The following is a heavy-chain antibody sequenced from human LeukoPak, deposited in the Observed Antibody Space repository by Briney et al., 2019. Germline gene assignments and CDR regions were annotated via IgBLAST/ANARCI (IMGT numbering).Heavy chain of an antibody. CDR2: IYYSGST. V-gene: IGHV4-59*01. CDR3: AREGGSGWYGGGIDY. D-gene: IGHD6-19*01. Sequence: PSGTLSLTCTVSGGSISSYYWSWIRQPPGKGLEWIGYIYYSGSTNYNPSLKSRVTISVDTSKNQFSLKLSSVTAADTAVYYCAREGGSGWYGGGIDYWGQGTLVTVSS. J-gene: IGHJ4*02. CDR1: GGSISSYY.